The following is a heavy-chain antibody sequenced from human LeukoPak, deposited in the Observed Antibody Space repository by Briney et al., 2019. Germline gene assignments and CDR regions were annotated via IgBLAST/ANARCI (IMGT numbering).Heavy chain of an antibody. CDR1: GFTFSDHY. Sequence: GGSLRLSCAASGFTFSDHYMDWVRQAPGKGLEWVGRIRNKANSYTTEYAASVKGRFTISRDDSKNTLYLEMNSLRAEDTAMYYCARDFDPFSGRQGDYWGQGTLVTVSS. CDR2: IRNKANSYTT. D-gene: IGHD1-26*01. V-gene: IGHV3-72*01. J-gene: IGHJ4*02. CDR3: ARDFDPFSGRQGDY.